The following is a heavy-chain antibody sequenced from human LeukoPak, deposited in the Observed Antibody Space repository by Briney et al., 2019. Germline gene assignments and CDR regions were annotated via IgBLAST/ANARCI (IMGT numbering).Heavy chain of an antibody. CDR2: IVASSSFI. CDR1: AFNFRTYV. Sequence: ARSLSLSCAAAAFNFRTYVMKWVSQAPGKCLEWVSSIVASSSFIYYADSGRGRFTIARDNARNSLYLQMHSLRAEDAAVYYCASEDYSPGNPTIDNWRQGTLVTVSS. J-gene: IGHJ4*02. D-gene: IGHD3-10*01. V-gene: IGHV3-21*01. CDR3: ASEDYSPGNPTIDN.